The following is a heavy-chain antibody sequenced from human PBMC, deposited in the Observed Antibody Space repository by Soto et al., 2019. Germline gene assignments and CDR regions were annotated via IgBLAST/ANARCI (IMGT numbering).Heavy chain of an antibody. D-gene: IGHD2-2*01. J-gene: IGHJ4*02. Sequence: QVQLVESGGDVVQPGTSLRLCCAGSGFTFTNYGLHWVRQAPGKGLEWVAAISYDGSNEYYADSVKGRFTISRDYSKKMLYLQMDSLRPEDTAVYYCAKDGAPRYCTRSSCHPAVAYWGQGTLVIVSS. CDR2: ISYDGSNE. CDR1: GFTFTNYG. V-gene: IGHV3-30*18. CDR3: AKDGAPRYCTRSSCHPAVAY.